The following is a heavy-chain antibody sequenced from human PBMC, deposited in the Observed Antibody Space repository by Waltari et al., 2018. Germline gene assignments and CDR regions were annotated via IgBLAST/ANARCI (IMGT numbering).Heavy chain of an antibody. Sequence: QVQLVQSGAEVKKPGASVKVSCKTSGYSFINYAIHWVRQAPGQRPEWMGWIDAGNAITKYSEKFQDRLTSIRDTSASTVYMELSSLVSADTAVYSCARSNTLGLEPRWYYYYGLDVWGQGTTVTVSS. CDR3: ARSNTLGLEPRWYYYYGLDV. J-gene: IGHJ6*02. CDR1: GYSFINYA. V-gene: IGHV1-3*01. D-gene: IGHD4-4*01. CDR2: IDAGNAIT.